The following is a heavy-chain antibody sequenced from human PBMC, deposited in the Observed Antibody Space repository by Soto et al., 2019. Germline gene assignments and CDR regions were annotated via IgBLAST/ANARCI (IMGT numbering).Heavy chain of an antibody. Sequence: EVQLVESGGGLVQPGRSLRLSCAASGFTFDDYAMHWVRQAPGKGLEWVSGISWNSGSIGYADSVKGRFTISRDNAKNSLYQQMNRLRAEDTALYYCAKGKATVTSYWYFDLWGRGTLVTVSS. CDR1: GFTFDDYA. CDR2: ISWNSGSI. V-gene: IGHV3-9*01. D-gene: IGHD4-17*01. CDR3: AKGKATVTSYWYFDL. J-gene: IGHJ2*01.